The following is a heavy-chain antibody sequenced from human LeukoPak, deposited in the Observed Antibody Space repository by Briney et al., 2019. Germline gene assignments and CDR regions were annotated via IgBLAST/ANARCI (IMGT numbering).Heavy chain of an antibody. CDR3: ASGDGDYYDSSGPIPLGY. J-gene: IGHJ4*02. Sequence: ASVKVSCKASGGTFSSYAISWVRQAPGQGLEWMGRIIPILGIANYAQKFQGRVTITADRSTSTAYMELSSLRSEDTAVYYCASGDGDYYDSSGPIPLGYWGQGTLVTVSS. CDR1: GGTFSSYA. CDR2: IIPILGIA. D-gene: IGHD3-22*01. V-gene: IGHV1-69*04.